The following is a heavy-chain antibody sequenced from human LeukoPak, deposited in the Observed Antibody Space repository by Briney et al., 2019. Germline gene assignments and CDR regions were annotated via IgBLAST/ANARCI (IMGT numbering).Heavy chain of an antibody. D-gene: IGHD6-13*01. Sequence: PGGSLRLSCAASGFTFSSYGMHWVRQAPGKGLEWVAVISYDGSNKYYADSVKGRFTISRDSSKNTLYLQMNSLRAEDTAVYYCAKAVRGSSSLFDYWGQGTLVTVSS. V-gene: IGHV3-30*18. CDR3: AKAVRGSSSLFDY. CDR2: ISYDGSNK. CDR1: GFTFSSYG. J-gene: IGHJ4*02.